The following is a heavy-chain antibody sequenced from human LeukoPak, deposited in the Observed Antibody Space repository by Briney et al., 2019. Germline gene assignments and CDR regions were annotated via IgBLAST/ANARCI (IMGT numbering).Heavy chain of an antibody. CDR3: ARGGSRYGGFDP. CDR1: GFAFSTYG. V-gene: IGHV3-30*03. CDR2: ISYDGNNK. D-gene: IGHD5-18*01. Sequence: GRSLRLSCAASGFAFSTYGMHWVRQAPGRGLEWVATISYDGNNKYYADSVKGRFTISRDNAKNSLYLQMNTLRDEDTAVYYCARGGSRYGGFDPWGQGTLVTVSS. J-gene: IGHJ5*02.